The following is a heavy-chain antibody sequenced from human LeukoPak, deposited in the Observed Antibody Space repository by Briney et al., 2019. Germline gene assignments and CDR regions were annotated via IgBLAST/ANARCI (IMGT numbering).Heavy chain of an antibody. CDR3: ASYCSSTSCFASDAFDI. D-gene: IGHD2-2*01. V-gene: IGHV4-38-2*02. CDR1: GYPISSGYY. Sequence: SETLSLTCTVSGYPISSGYYWGWIRQPPGKGLEWIGSIYHSGSTYYNPSLKSRVTISVDTSKNQFSLKLSSVTAADTAVYYCASYCSSTSCFASDAFDIWGQGTMVTVSS. CDR2: IYHSGST. J-gene: IGHJ3*02.